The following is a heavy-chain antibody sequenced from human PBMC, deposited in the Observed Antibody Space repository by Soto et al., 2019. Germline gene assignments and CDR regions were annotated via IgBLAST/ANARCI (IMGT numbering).Heavy chain of an antibody. Sequence: QVQLVESGGGVVQPGRSLRLSCAASGFTFSSYGMHWVRQAPGKGLEWVAVISYDGSNKYYADSVKGRFTISRDNSKNTLYLQMNSLRAEDTAVYYCAKDGTIFGVVIIRGDFDYWGQGTLLTVSS. D-gene: IGHD3-3*01. J-gene: IGHJ4*02. CDR3: AKDGTIFGVVIIRGDFDY. CDR2: ISYDGSNK. V-gene: IGHV3-30*18. CDR1: GFTFSSYG.